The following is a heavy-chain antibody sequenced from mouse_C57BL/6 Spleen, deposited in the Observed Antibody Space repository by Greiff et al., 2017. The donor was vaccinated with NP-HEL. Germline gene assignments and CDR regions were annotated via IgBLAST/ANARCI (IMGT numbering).Heavy chain of an antibody. CDR1: GFNIKDDY. J-gene: IGHJ4*01. Sequence: EVQLQQSGAELERPGASVKLSCTASGFNIKDDYMHWVKQRPEQGLEWIGWIDPENGDTEYASKFQGKATITADTSSNTAYLQLSSLTSEDTAVYYCTTLTTGGAMDYWGQGTSVTVSS. CDR3: TTLTTGGAMDY. CDR2: IDPENGDT. D-gene: IGHD1-1*01. V-gene: IGHV14-4*01.